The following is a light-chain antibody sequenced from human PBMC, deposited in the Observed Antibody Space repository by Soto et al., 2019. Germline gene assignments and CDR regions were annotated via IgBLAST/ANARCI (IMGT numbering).Light chain of an antibody. J-gene: IGKJ2*01. CDR2: KAS. CDR1: QSISSW. V-gene: IGKV1-5*03. Sequence: DIQMTQSPSTLSASVGDRVTITCRASQSISSWLAWYQQKPGTAPKLLIYKASSLQSGVPSRFSGSGSGTEFTLTISSLQPDDFATYYCQQYSSYPYTFGQATKLEIK. CDR3: QQYSSYPYT.